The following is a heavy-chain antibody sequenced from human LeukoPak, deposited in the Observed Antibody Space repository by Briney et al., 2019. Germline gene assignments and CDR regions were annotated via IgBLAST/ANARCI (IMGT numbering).Heavy chain of an antibody. Sequence: SETLSLTCTVSGGSISSYYWSWIRQPAGKGLEWIGRIYTSGSTNYNPSLKSRVTMSVDTSKNQFSLKLSSVTAADTAVYYCAKVPAAMIPPENFDYWGQGTLVTVSS. CDR1: GGSISSYY. V-gene: IGHV4-4*07. CDR3: AKVPAAMIPPENFDY. D-gene: IGHD2-2*01. J-gene: IGHJ4*02. CDR2: IYTSGST.